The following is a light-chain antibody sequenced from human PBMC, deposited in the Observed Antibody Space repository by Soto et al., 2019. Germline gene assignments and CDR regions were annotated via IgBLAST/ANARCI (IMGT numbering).Light chain of an antibody. J-gene: IGLJ2*01. Sequence: QSVLTQPPSASGTPGQRVTISCSGSNSNIGSNTVNWYQQLPGTAPKLLIYSDNQRPSGVPDRFSGSKSGTSASLAISGLQSEDEAHYYCAAWDDSLNGPVFGGGTKLTVL. V-gene: IGLV1-44*01. CDR3: AAWDDSLNGPV. CDR1: NSNIGSNT. CDR2: SDN.